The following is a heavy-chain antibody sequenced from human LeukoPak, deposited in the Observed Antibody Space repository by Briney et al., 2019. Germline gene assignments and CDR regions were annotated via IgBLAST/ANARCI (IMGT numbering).Heavy chain of an antibody. CDR3: ARVSQTPAYYYYHVY. J-gene: IGHJ4*02. CDR1: GYTFSAYD. CDR2: MNPTSGNT. D-gene: IGHD3-10*02. Sequence: ASVTVTCKASGYTFSAYDINWVRQATAQGLEWMGWMNPTSGNTGFAQKFQGRGPMTRDTSINTAYMELSNLRSEHTAGYYYARVSQTPAYYYYHVYWGEGTRVSVCS. V-gene: IGHV1-8*01.